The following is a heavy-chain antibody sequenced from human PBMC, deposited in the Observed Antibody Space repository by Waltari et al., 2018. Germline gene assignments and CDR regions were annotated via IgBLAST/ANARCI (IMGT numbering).Heavy chain of an antibody. V-gene: IGHV4-39*01. CDR3: ASPPRGSSYGSYDY. J-gene: IGHJ4*02. CDR2: VYYTGTP. CDR1: GGFISTEPS. D-gene: IGHD5-18*01. Sequence: QMQLQESGPGLVKPSETLSLPCTVSGGFISTEPSWAWVPPPPGEGLEWIGGVYYTGTPYYHPSLKSRVTIFVDTSKNQFSLNLNSVTAADTAVYYCASPPRGSSYGSYDYWGQGTLVTVSS.